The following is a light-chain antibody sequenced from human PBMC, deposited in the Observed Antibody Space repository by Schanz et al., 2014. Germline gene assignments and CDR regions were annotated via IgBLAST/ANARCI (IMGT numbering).Light chain of an antibody. V-gene: IGKV3-11*01. CDR2: DAS. J-gene: IGKJ4*01. Sequence: EIVMTQSPATLSVSPGERATLSCRASQSVSDNLAWYQQKPGQAPRLLIYDASNRATGIPARFSGSGSGTDFTLTISSLEPDDFAIYYCQQRTNWPLTFGGGTKVEIK. CDR3: QQRTNWPLT. CDR1: QSVSDN.